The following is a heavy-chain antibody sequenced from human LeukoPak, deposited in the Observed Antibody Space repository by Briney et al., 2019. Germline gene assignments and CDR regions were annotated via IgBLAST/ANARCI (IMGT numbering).Heavy chain of an antibody. CDR3: ASTPPRDIVVVVAADGYFDY. D-gene: IGHD2-15*01. CDR1: GGTFSSYA. V-gene: IGHV1-69*13. J-gene: IGHJ4*02. Sequence: SVKVSCKASGGTFSSYAISWVRQAPGQGLEWMGGIIPIFGTANYAQKFQGRVTITADESTSTAYMELSSLRSEDTAVYYCASTPPRDIVVVVAADGYFDYWGQGTLVTVSS. CDR2: IIPIFGTA.